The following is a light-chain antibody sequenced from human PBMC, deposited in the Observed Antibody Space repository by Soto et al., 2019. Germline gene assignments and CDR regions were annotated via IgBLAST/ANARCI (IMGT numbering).Light chain of an antibody. V-gene: IGLV2-14*01. J-gene: IGLJ1*01. CDR3: SSYTSIYTYV. CDR2: DVS. Sequence: QSALTQPASVSGSPRQSITISCTGTSSDVGGYNYVSWYQQHPGKVPKLIIYDVSNRPSGVSNRFSGSKSGNTASLTISGLQAEDEADYYCSSYTSIYTYVFGTGTKLTVL. CDR1: SSDVGGYNY.